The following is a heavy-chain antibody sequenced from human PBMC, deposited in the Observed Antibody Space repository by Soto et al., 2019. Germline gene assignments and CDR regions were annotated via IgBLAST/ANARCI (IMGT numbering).Heavy chain of an antibody. CDR1: GGSFSGYY. V-gene: IGHV4-34*01. CDR2: INHSGST. Sequence: SETLSLTCAVYGGSFSGYYWSWIRQPPGKGLEWIGEINHSGSTNYNPSLKSRVTISVDTSKNQFSLKLSSVTAADTAVYYCASGAEGYSSSSFDYWGQGTLVTVSS. CDR3: ASGAEGYSSSSFDY. J-gene: IGHJ4*02. D-gene: IGHD6-6*01.